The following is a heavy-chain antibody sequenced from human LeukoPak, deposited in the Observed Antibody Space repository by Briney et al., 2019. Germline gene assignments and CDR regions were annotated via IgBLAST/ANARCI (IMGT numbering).Heavy chain of an antibody. CDR2: ISSSGSTI. J-gene: IGHJ4*02. CDR1: GFTFSDYY. V-gene: IGHV3-11*04. CDR3: VRDNPRCCGVVPANIDDY. D-gene: IGHD2-15*01. Sequence: GGSLRLSCAASGFTFSDYYMSWIRQAPGKGLEWVSYISSSGSTIYYADSVKGRFTISRDNAKNSLYLQMHSLRAEDTAVYYCVRDNPRCCGVVPANIDDYWGQGTLVTVSS.